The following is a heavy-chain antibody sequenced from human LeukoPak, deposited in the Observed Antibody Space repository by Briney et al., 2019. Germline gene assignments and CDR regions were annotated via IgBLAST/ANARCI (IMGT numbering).Heavy chain of an antibody. CDR2: IWNDGSNK. Sequence: GGSLRLSCAASGFTFSVYGMHWVRQAPGKGLEWVGVIWNDGSNKYYADSVKGRFTISRDNSKNTLYLQMNSLRAEDTAVYSCARASSPFDYWGQGTLVTVSS. CDR3: ARASSPFDY. V-gene: IGHV3-33*01. CDR1: GFTFSVYG. J-gene: IGHJ4*02.